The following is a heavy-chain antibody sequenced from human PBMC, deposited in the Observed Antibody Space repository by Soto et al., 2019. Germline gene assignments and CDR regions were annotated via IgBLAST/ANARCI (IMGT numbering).Heavy chain of an antibody. D-gene: IGHD3-3*01. J-gene: IGHJ5*02. CDR1: GGSVNSGDYY. Sequence: SETLSLTCTVSGGSVNSGDYYWNWIRQPPGKGLEWIGYIYYSGSSNYNPSLKNRVTISVDTSKNQFSLKLNSVTAADTAVYYCARDRGFRFNWFDPWGQGTLVTVSS. CDR3: ARDRGFRFNWFDP. V-gene: IGHV4-61*08. CDR2: IYYSGSS.